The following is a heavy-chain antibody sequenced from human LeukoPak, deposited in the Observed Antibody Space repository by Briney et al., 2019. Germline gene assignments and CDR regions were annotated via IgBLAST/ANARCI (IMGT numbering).Heavy chain of an antibody. Sequence: GGSLRLSCAASGFSFSNYDMNWVRQAPGKGLEWVSYISRSSSHIYYADSMKGRLTIFRDNAKSSLYLQMNSLRDEDTAMYYCARDRAALARMGGMDVWGQGTTVTVSS. CDR1: GFSFSNYD. V-gene: IGHV3-21*01. D-gene: IGHD5-12*01. CDR2: ISRSSSHI. J-gene: IGHJ6*02. CDR3: ARDRAALARMGGMDV.